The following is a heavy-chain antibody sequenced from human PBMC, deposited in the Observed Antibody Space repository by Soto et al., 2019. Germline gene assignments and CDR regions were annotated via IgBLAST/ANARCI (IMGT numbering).Heavy chain of an antibody. CDR3: ARDPRETYYYDSSGYYFGY. Sequence: CLRLSCAASGFTFSSYAMHWVRQAPGKGLEWVAVISYDGSNKYYADSVKGRFTISRDNSKNTLYLQMNSLRAEDTAVYYCARDPRETYYYDSSGYYFGYWGQGTLVTVSS. CDR2: ISYDGSNK. J-gene: IGHJ4*02. CDR1: GFTFSSYA. D-gene: IGHD3-22*01. V-gene: IGHV3-30-3*01.